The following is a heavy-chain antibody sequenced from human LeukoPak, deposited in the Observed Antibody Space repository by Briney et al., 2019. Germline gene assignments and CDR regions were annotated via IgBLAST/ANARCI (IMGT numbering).Heavy chain of an antibody. CDR2: IYTSGST. CDR3: AREALYCSSTSCYEYFDY. V-gene: IGHV4-61*02. Sequence: SETLSLTCTVSGGSISSGSYYWSWIRQPAGKGLEWIGRIYTSGSTNYNPSLKSRVTISVDTSKNQFSLKLSSVTAADTAVYYCAREALYCSSTSCYEYFDYWGQGTLVTVSS. J-gene: IGHJ4*02. D-gene: IGHD2-2*01. CDR1: GGSISSGSYY.